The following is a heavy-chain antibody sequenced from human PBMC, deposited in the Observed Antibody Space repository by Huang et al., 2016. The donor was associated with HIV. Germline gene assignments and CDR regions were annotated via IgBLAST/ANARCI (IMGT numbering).Heavy chain of an antibody. CDR1: GGTFSKYA. J-gene: IGHJ4*02. CDR3: ARGQLGSYGDYDVLY. V-gene: IGHV1-69*13. CDR2: IIPMVGTP. Sequence: QVQLVQSGAEVKTPGSSVKVSCKASGGTFSKYAIGWVRQAPGQGLEWRGGIIPMVGTPNYARKFQGRVTITADDSTSTTYVEVSSLRSEDTALYYCARGQLGSYGDYDVLYWGQGTLVTVSS. D-gene: IGHD4-17*01.